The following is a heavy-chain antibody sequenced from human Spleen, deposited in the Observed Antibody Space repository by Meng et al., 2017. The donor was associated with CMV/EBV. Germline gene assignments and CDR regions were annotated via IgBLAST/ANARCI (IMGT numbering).Heavy chain of an antibody. Sequence: LRLSCAVYGGSFSGYYWTWIRQPPGKGLEWIGYIYYTGSTSCNPSLKSRLTMSVDTSKNQFSLKLTSVTAADTAVYYCARGLSKDFWSGYKAWGQGTLVTVSS. D-gene: IGHD3-3*01. V-gene: IGHV4-30-4*08. J-gene: IGHJ5*02. CDR1: GGSFSGYY. CDR3: ARGLSKDFWSGYKA. CDR2: IYYTGST.